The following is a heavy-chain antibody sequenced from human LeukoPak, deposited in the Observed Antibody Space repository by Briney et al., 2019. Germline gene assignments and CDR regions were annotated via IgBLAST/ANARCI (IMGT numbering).Heavy chain of an antibody. CDR2: ISYDGSNQ. Sequence: GGSLRLSCAASGFTFSYYVIHWVRQAPDKGLEWVAVISYDGSNQYYADSVKGRFTISRDNSKNTLYLQMNSLRAEDTAVYYCAKDPSGSYLGSFDYWGQGTLVTVSS. J-gene: IGHJ4*02. CDR3: AKDPSGSYLGSFDY. CDR1: GFTFSYYV. D-gene: IGHD1-26*01. V-gene: IGHV3-30-3*01.